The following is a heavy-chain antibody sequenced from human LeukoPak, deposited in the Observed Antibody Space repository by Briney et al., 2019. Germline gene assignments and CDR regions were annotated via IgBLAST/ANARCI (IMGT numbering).Heavy chain of an antibody. CDR3: ARGNQGIYRHLDY. Sequence: GGSLRLSCAASGFTFSSYNIHWVRQAPGKGLEWVAVISYDGNNKYYADSVKGRFTISRDSSQNTLYLQMNSLRAEDTALYYCARGNQGIYRHLDYWGQGTLVTVSS. CDR2: ISYDGNNK. J-gene: IGHJ4*02. D-gene: IGHD6-13*01. V-gene: IGHV3-30-3*01. CDR1: GFTFSSYN.